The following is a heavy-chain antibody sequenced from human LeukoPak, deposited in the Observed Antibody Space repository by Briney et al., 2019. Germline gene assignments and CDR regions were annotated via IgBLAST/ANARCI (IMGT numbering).Heavy chain of an antibody. CDR2: IYYSGSA. V-gene: IGHV4-59*01. J-gene: IGHJ5*02. D-gene: IGHD3-22*01. CDR3: ARDRDYYDSSGYGNWFDP. Sequence: SETLSLTCTVSGGSISSYYWSWIRQPPGKGLEWIGFIYYSGSANYNPSLKSRVTISIDTSKNQFSLKLSSVTAADTAVYYCARDRDYYDSSGYGNWFDPWGQGTLVTVSS. CDR1: GGSISSYY.